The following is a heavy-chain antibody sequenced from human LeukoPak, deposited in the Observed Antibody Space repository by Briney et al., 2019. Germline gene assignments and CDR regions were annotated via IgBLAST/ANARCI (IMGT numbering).Heavy chain of an antibody. J-gene: IGHJ3*02. D-gene: IGHD6-13*01. CDR2: IIPIFGTA. CDR3: ARDRGSSRSPAFDI. CDR1: GGTFSSYA. Sequence: ASVKVSCKASGGTFSSYAISWVRLAPGQGLEWMGWIIPIFGTANYAQKFQGRVTITTDESTSTAYMELSSLRSEDTAVYYCARDRGSSRSPAFDIWGQGTMVTVSS. V-gene: IGHV1-69*05.